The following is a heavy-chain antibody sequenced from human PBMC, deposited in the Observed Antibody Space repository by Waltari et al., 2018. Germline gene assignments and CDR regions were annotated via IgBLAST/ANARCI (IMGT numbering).Heavy chain of an antibody. CDR2: ISYDGSNK. CDR3: ARGRLWVRGVIVHFDY. J-gene: IGHJ4*02. CDR1: GFTFSSYA. D-gene: IGHD3-10*01. Sequence: QVQLVESGGGVVQPGRSLRLSCAASGFTFSSYAMHWVRQAPGKGLEWVAVISYDGSNKYYADSVKGRFTISRDNSKNTLYLQMNSLRAEDTAVYYCARGRLWVRGVIVHFDYWGQGTLATVSS. V-gene: IGHV3-30-3*01.